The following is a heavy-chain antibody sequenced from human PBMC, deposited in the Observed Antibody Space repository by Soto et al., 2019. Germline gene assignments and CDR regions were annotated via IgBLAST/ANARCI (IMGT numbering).Heavy chain of an antibody. CDR1: GFTFSSYG. J-gene: IGHJ5*02. D-gene: IGHD3-22*01. CDR2: ISYDGSNK. Sequence: GGSLRLSCTASGFTFSSYGMHWVRQAPGKGLEWVAVISYDGSNKYYADSVKGRFTISRDNSKNTLYLQMNSLRAEDTAVYYCAKFETGNYDSSVYDWFDPWGQGTLVTVSS. V-gene: IGHV3-30*18. CDR3: AKFETGNYDSSVYDWFDP.